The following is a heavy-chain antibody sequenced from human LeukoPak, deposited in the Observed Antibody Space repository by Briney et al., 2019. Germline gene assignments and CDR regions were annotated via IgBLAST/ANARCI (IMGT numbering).Heavy chain of an antibody. CDR2: INPNSGGT. J-gene: IGHJ3*02. Sequence: ASVKVSCKASGYTFTGYYMYWVRQAPGQGLEWMGWINPNSGGTNYAQKFQGRVTMTRDTSISTAYMELSRLRSDDTAVYYCASGIAVAGTYAFDIWGQGTMVTVPA. CDR3: ASGIAVAGTYAFDI. D-gene: IGHD6-19*01. CDR1: GYTFTGYY. V-gene: IGHV1-2*02.